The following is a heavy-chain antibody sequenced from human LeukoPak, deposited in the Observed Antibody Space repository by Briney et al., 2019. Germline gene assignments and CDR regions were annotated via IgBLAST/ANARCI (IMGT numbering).Heavy chain of an antibody. CDR3: ASAYCSGDSCIYKNWFDP. CDR2: IYYSGTT. V-gene: IGHV4-30-2*06. J-gene: IGHJ5*02. D-gene: IGHD2-15*01. Sequence: SQTLSLTCAVSGVSVTAGGYSWSWFRQSPGKGLEWIGFIYYSGTTYYNPSLKSRVTISLDKSKNQFSLSLNSVTAADTAVYYCASAYCSGDSCIYKNWFDPWGQGTLVTVSS. CDR1: GVSVTAGGYS.